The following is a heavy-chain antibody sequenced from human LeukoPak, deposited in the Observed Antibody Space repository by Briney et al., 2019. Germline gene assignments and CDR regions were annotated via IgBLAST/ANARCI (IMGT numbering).Heavy chain of an antibody. V-gene: IGHV3-30*18. Sequence: GGSLRLSCAASGFTFSSYSMNWVRQAPGKGLEWVAVISYDGSNKYYADSVKGRFTISRDNSKNTLYLQMNSLRAEDTAVYYCAKEYSGSYDAFDIWGQGTMVTVSS. D-gene: IGHD1-26*01. CDR1: GFTFSSYS. CDR3: AKEYSGSYDAFDI. CDR2: ISYDGSNK. J-gene: IGHJ3*02.